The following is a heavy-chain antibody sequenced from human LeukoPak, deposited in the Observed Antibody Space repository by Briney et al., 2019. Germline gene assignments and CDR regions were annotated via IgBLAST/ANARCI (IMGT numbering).Heavy chain of an antibody. Sequence: GGSLRLSCAASGFDFNNYVMHWVRQAPGKGLEWVAVISYDGSNLYYSDSVKGRFTISRDNSKNTLYVQMSSLRPEDTAVYYCAREMVTTETFDYWGQGTPVTVSS. V-gene: IGHV3-30-3*01. CDR1: GFDFNNYV. D-gene: IGHD5-24*01. CDR3: AREMVTTETFDY. CDR2: ISYDGSNL. J-gene: IGHJ4*02.